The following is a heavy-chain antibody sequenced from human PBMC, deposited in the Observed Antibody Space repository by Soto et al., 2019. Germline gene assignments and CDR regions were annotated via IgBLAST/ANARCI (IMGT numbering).Heavy chain of an antibody. CDR1: GGTFSSYA. CDR3: ARDSRSHDILTGYPSYYYYYGMDV. Sequence: ASVKVSCKASGGTFSSYAISWVRQAPGQGLEWMGGIIPIFGTANYAQKFQGRVTITADESTSTAYMELNSLRAEDTAVYYCARDSRSHDILTGYPSYYYYYGMDVWGQGTTVTVSS. V-gene: IGHV1-69*13. D-gene: IGHD3-9*01. J-gene: IGHJ6*02. CDR2: IIPIFGTA.